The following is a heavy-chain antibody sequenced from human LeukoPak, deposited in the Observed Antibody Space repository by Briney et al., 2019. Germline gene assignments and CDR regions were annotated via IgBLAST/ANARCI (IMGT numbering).Heavy chain of an antibody. CDR3: AITPYLERGPLPY. J-gene: IGHJ4*02. CDR1: GFTFSSDS. D-gene: IGHD1-14*01. CDR2: ISSSSSYI. V-gene: IGHV3-21*04. Sequence: KTGGSLRLSCAASGFTFSSDSMNWVRQAPGKGLEWVSSISSSSSYIYYADSVKGRFTISRDNSKNTLYLQMNSLRAEDTAVYYCAITPYLERGPLPYWGQGTLVTVSS.